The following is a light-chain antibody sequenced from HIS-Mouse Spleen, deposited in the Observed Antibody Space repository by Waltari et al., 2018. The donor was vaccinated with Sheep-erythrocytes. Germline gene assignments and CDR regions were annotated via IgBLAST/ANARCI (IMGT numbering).Light chain of an antibody. J-gene: IGKJ2*01. CDR2: DAS. V-gene: IGKV1-13*02. CDR1: QGISSA. CDR3: QQFNSYLYT. Sequence: AIQLTQSPSSLSASVGDRFTITCRASQGISSALAWYQQKPGKAPKLLIHDASSLESGVPSRFSGSGSGTDFTLTISSLQPEDFATYYCQQFNSYLYTFGQGTKLEIK.